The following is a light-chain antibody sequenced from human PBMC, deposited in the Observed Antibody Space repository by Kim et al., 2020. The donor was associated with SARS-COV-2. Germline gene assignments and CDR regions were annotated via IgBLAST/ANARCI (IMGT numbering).Light chain of an antibody. CDR2: GAS. V-gene: IGKV3-20*01. CDR1: QTISNGR. J-gene: IGKJ3*01. CDR3: QHYGSSGFT. Sequence: SPGEGVTLSCRASQTISNGRCAGYQQKPGQAPRLLIYGASSRATTIPDRFSGSGSGTDFTLTISRLEPEDFAVYYCQHYGSSGFTFGPGTKVYIK.